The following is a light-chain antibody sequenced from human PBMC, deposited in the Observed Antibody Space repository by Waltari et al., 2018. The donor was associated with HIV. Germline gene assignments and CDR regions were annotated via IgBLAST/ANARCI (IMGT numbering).Light chain of an antibody. Sequence: FMLTQPHSVSESPGKTVTISCTRSSGNIASDYVQWYQHRPGSSPTTVIYEDKHSHSGVPDRFSGSIDSSSNSASLTISGLKTEDEADYYCQSFDSTNQVFGGGTKLTVL. V-gene: IGLV6-57*01. CDR1: SGNIASDY. J-gene: IGLJ3*02. CDR2: EDK. CDR3: QSFDSTNQV.